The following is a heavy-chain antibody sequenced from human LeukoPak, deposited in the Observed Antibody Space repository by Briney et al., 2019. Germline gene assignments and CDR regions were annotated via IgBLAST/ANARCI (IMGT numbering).Heavy chain of an antibody. CDR3: AKDLSTFSGSYWGAFDI. Sequence: GGSLRLSCAASGFTFSSYAMSWVRQAPGKGLEWVSAISGSGGSTYYADSVKGRFTISRDNSKNTLYLQMNSLRAEDTAVYYCAKDLSTFSGSYWGAFDIWGQGTMVTVSS. V-gene: IGHV3-23*01. CDR1: GFTFSSYA. CDR2: ISGSGGST. J-gene: IGHJ3*02. D-gene: IGHD1-26*01.